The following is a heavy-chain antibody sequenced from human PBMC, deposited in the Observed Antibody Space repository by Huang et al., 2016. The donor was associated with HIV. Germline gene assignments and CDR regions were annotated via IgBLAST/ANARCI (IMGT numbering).Heavy chain of an antibody. Sequence: HLVESGGGSVRPGESLKLSCVATGFDCSTHSFNWVRQAPGGGLGRTAHVGDNEQKVSYANSVRGRFTISRDNARQSIYLQMRNLRPSDTAKYYCVRDTKYRSGFYNYYYMDVWGNGTAVTVSS. CDR3: VRDTKYRSGFYNYYYMDV. CDR2: VGDNEQKV. CDR1: GFDCSTHS. V-gene: IGHV3-48*01. D-gene: IGHD6-25*01. J-gene: IGHJ6*03.